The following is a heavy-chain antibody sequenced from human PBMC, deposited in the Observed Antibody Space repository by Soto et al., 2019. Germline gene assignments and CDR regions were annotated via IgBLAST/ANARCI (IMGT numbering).Heavy chain of an antibody. CDR2: ISSSSSTI. CDR3: ASIYYDSSGYPPKHDAFDI. Sequence: GGSLRLSCAASGFTLSSYSMNWVRQAPGKGLEWVSYISSSSSTIYYADSVKGRFTISRDNAKNSLYLQMNSLRDEDTAVYYCASIYYDSSGYPPKHDAFDIWGQGTMVTVSS. D-gene: IGHD3-22*01. J-gene: IGHJ3*02. V-gene: IGHV3-48*02. CDR1: GFTLSSYS.